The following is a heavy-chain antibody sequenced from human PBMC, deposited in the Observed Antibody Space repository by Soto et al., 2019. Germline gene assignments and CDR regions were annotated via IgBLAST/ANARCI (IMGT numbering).Heavy chain of an antibody. J-gene: IGHJ5*02. V-gene: IGHV1-24*01. D-gene: IGHD4-17*01. Sequence: QVQLVQSRAEVKKPGASVKVSCKVSGYTLNEVAMHWVRQAPGKGLEWLGGFDPDEAETIYAQHFHGRVTMTEDTSTDTLYMELSSLRSEHTALYFFTTYHGDYNFDHWGQGTLVTVSS. CDR3: TTYHGDYNFDH. CDR1: GYTLNEVA. CDR2: FDPDEAET.